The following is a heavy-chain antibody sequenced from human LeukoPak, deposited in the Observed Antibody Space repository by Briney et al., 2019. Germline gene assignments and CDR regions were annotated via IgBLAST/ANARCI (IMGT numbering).Heavy chain of an antibody. V-gene: IGHV3-30*02. CDR1: GFTFSSYG. CDR3: AKGAYTSAYETDY. CDR2: IRIDGTET. Sequence: PGGSLRLSCAASGFTFSSYGMHWVRQAPGKGLEWAAFIRIDGTETYYADSVKGRFTISRDNSKNMLYLQVRGLRPEDTAMYYCAKGAYTSAYETDYWGQGTLVTVSS. D-gene: IGHD2-2*02. J-gene: IGHJ4*02.